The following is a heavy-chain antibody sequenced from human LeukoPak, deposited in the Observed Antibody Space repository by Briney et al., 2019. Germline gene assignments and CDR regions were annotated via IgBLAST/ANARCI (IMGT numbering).Heavy chain of an antibody. CDR1: GFTLDSYW. V-gene: IGHV3-7*01. Sequence: GGSLRLSCAASGFTLDSYWMSWVRQAPGKGLEWVANIKRDGIEKYYMDSVKGRFTISRDSAENSLYLQMNSLRAEDTAVYYCAKGGYFDWLLPLDYWGQGTLVTVSS. CDR3: AKGGYFDWLLPLDY. CDR2: IKRDGIEK. D-gene: IGHD3-9*01. J-gene: IGHJ4*02.